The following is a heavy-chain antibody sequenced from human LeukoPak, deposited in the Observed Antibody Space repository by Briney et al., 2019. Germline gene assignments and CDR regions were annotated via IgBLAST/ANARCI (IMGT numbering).Heavy chain of an antibody. CDR1: GFSFSTYG. CDR2: ISYDGSQK. Sequence: GSLRLSCEASGFSFSTYGMHWVRQAPGKGLEWLAVISYDGSQKYYADSIDGRFTISRDNSRNTLFLQMNSLRAEDTAVYYCAREPDTAMAYWGQGTLVTVSS. D-gene: IGHD5-18*01. V-gene: IGHV3-30*03. J-gene: IGHJ4*02. CDR3: AREPDTAMAY.